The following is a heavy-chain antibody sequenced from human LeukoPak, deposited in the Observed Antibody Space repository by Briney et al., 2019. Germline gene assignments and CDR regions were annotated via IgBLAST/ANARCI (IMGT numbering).Heavy chain of an antibody. CDR2: IRYDGSNK. CDR3: AKDPGRYSYGYGEYYFDY. D-gene: IGHD5-18*01. CDR1: GFTFSSYG. J-gene: IGHJ4*02. Sequence: GGSLRLSCAASGFTFSSYGMHWVRQAPGKGLEWVAFIRYDGSNKYYADSVKGRFTISRDNSKNTLYLQMNSLRAEDTAVYYCAKDPGRYSYGYGEYYFDYWGQGTLVTVSS. V-gene: IGHV3-30*02.